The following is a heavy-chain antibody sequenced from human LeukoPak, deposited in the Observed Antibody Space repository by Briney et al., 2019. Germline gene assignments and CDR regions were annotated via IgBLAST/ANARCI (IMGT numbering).Heavy chain of an antibody. CDR2: IFYSGST. D-gene: IGHD1-1*01. CDR3: ARDPGQLERRRADYYYYYYMDV. CDR1: GVSISSYY. J-gene: IGHJ6*03. V-gene: IGHV4-59*12. Sequence: SETLSLTCSVSGVSISSYYWSWIRQPPGKGLEWIGYIFYSGSTNYNPSLKSRVTISADASKNQFSLKLSSVTAADTAVYYCARDPGQLERRRADYYYYYYMDVWGKGTTVTVSS.